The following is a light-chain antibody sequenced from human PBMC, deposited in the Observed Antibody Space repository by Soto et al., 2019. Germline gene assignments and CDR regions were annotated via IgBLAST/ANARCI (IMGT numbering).Light chain of an antibody. CDR1: QSISNY. CDR2: GAS. J-gene: IGKJ2*01. CDR3: QQGYSIPYT. Sequence: DTQMTQSPSSLSASVGDRVTITCRASQSISNYLNWYQQKPGKAPKLLIYGASSLQSGVPSRFSGSGSGTDFTLTISSLQPEDFATYYCQQGYSIPYTFGQGTKVEI. V-gene: IGKV1-39*01.